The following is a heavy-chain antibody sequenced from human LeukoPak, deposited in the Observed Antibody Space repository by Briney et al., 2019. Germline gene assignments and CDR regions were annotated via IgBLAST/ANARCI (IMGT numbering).Heavy chain of an antibody. J-gene: IGHJ5*02. CDR3: ARLTGPIGP. Sequence: PGGSLRLSCAASGFSVNSNYMSWVRQAPGKGLEWVLVIYTGGSTYYPDSVKGRFTISRDISKNMLYLQMNSLRAEDTAVYYCARLTGPIGPWGQGTLVTVSS. V-gene: IGHV3-53*01. D-gene: IGHD3-10*01. CDR1: GFSVNSNY. CDR2: IYTGGST.